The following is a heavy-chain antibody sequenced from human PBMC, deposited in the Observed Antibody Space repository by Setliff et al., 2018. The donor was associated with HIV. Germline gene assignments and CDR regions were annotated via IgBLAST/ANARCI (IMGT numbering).Heavy chain of an antibody. CDR1: GFTFSNYW. Sequence: GGSLRLSCAASGFTFSNYWMSWVRQAPGKGLEWVANINQDGSEKYYVDSVTGRFTISRDNAKNSLYLQMNSLRAEDTAVYYCARDPGSGWYVNRYLDYWGQGTRVTVSS. CDR2: INQDGSEK. D-gene: IGHD6-19*01. V-gene: IGHV3-7*01. CDR3: ARDPGSGWYVNRYLDY. J-gene: IGHJ4*02.